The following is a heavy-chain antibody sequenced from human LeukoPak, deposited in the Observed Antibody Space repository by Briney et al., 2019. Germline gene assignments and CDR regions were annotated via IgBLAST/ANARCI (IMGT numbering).Heavy chain of an antibody. CDR1: GGSSSGYY. D-gene: IGHD2-21*01. CDR2: INHSGST. J-gene: IGHJ4*02. V-gene: IGHV4-34*01. CDR3: ARDSL. Sequence: PSETLSLTCAVYGGSSSGYYWSWIRQPPGKGLEWIGEINHSGSTNYNPSLKSRVTISVDTSKNQFSLKLSSVTAADTAVYYYARDSLWGQGTLVTVSS.